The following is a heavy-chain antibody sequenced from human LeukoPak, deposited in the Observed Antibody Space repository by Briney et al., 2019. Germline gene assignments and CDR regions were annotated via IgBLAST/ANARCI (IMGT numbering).Heavy chain of an antibody. CDR1: SGSISTSNYY. CDR3: ARSYGSGSRPIDY. V-gene: IGHV4-39*07. J-gene: IGHJ4*02. Sequence: PSETLSLTCTVSSGSISTSNYYWGWVRQPPGKALEWIGNIFYSGSTYYSPSLKSRVTISVDTSKNQFSLKLSSVTAADTAVYYCARSYGSGSRPIDYWGQGTLVTVSS. D-gene: IGHD3-10*01. CDR2: IFYSGST.